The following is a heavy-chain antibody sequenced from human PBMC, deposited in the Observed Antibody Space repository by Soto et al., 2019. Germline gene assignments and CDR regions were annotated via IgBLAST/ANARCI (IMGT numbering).Heavy chain of an antibody. D-gene: IGHD4-17*01. CDR3: ARVQPYDYGANSGWFDP. V-gene: IGHV4-31*03. Sequence: QVQLQESGPGLVTPSQALSLTCSVSGGPISSGGYYWSWIRQHPGKGLEWIGYIFYSGATYSNPSLKSRSFSSVDTSKNQFTLRLSSVTAADTAVYYCARVQPYDYGANSGWFDPWGQGTLVTVSA. CDR2: IFYSGAT. CDR1: GGPISSGGYY. J-gene: IGHJ5*02.